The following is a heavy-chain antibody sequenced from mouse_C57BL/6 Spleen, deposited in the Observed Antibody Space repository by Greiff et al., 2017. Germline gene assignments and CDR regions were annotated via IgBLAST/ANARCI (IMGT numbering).Heavy chain of an antibody. D-gene: IGHD2-4*01. CDR3: TRDYYDLYAMDY. J-gene: IGHJ4*01. CDR2: ISSGGDYI. Sequence: EVKLVESGAGLVKPGGSLKLSCAASGFTFSSYAMSWVRQTPEKRLEWVAYISSGGDYIYYADTVKGRFTISRDNARNTLYLQMSSLKSEDTAMYYCTRDYYDLYAMDYWGQGTSVTVSS. V-gene: IGHV5-9-1*02. CDR1: GFTFSSYA.